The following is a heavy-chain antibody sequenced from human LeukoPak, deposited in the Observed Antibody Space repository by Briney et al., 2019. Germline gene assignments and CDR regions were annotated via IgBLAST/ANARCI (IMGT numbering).Heavy chain of an antibody. J-gene: IGHJ5*02. Sequence: TPGGSLRLSCEASGFTFSKVWMSWVRQAPGKGLEWVGRIKSKSGDGTRDYAPPVRGRFTISRDDSKSTVYLQMESLRSEDTGVYYCCGTRGDLWGQGTLVTVSS. CDR1: GFTFSKVW. CDR2: IKSKSGDGTR. CDR3: CGTRGDL. D-gene: IGHD1-14*01. V-gene: IGHV3-15*01.